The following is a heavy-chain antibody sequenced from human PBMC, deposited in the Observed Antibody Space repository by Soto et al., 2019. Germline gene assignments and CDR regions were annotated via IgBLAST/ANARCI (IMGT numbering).Heavy chain of an antibody. CDR2: ISSSSSYI. Sequence: GGSLRLSCAASGFTFSIYSMNWVRQAPGKGLEWVSSISSSSSYIYYADSVKGRFTISRDNAKNSLYLQMNSLRAEDTAVYYCARGPPYYYYGMDVWGQGTTVTVSS. J-gene: IGHJ6*02. CDR1: GFTFSIYS. V-gene: IGHV3-21*01. CDR3: ARGPPYYYYGMDV.